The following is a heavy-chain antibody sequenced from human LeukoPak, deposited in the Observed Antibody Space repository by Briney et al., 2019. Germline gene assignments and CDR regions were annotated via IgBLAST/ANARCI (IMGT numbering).Heavy chain of an antibody. Sequence: PGGSLRLSCAASGFTFSDYYMSWIRQAPGKGLEWVSYISSSGSTIYYADSVKGRFTISRDNAKNSLYLQMNSLRAEDTAVYYCARDVDTAMVTPFGYWGQGTLVTVSS. CDR3: ARDVDTAMVTPFGY. CDR1: GFTFSDYY. CDR2: ISSSGSTI. J-gene: IGHJ4*02. D-gene: IGHD5-18*01. V-gene: IGHV3-11*01.